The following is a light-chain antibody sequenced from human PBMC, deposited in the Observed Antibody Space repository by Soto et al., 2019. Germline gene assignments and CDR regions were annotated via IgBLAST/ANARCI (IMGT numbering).Light chain of an antibody. Sequence: EIVLTQSPATLSLSPWEIATLSCRASQRISGYLAWYQQRPGQAPRLLIYDASNRATGIPVRFSGSGSVTDYTLTITNLESEDFAVYYCQQRSNWPWTFGQGT. CDR1: QRISGY. V-gene: IGKV3-11*01. CDR2: DAS. J-gene: IGKJ1*01. CDR3: QQRSNWPWT.